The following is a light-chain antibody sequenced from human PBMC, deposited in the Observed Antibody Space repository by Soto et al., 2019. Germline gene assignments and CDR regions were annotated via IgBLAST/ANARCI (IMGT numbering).Light chain of an antibody. Sequence: EIVLTQSPSTLSLSPGDRATLSCRASQSVNNCLAWYQQKPGQAPRLLIYDTFNRDTGIPARFSGSLSGTDSPLISSSLQREDFAFYYCQQRSNWPLPFGGGTKVEIK. CDR2: DTF. J-gene: IGKJ4*01. CDR1: QSVNNC. V-gene: IGKV3-11*01. CDR3: QQRSNWPLP.